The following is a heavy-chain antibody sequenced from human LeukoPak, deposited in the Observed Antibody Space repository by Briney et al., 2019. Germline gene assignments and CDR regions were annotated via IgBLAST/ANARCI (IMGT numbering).Heavy chain of an antibody. Sequence: GGSLRLSCAASGFIFGAYWMLWVRQVPGKGLVWVSRINDDGTTTDYADSVRGRFTISRDNAKNTLYLQMSSLRAEDTAIYYCARSQMDVWGHGTTVTVSS. J-gene: IGHJ6*02. CDR3: ARSQMDV. CDR1: GFIFGAYW. V-gene: IGHV3-74*01. CDR2: INDDGTTT.